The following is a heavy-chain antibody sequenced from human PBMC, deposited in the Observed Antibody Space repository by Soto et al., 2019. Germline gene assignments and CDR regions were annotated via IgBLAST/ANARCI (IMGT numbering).Heavy chain of an antibody. V-gene: IGHV4-34*01. J-gene: IGHJ5*02. Sequence: SETLSLTCAVYGGSFSGYYWSWIRQPPGKGPEWIGEINHSGSTNYNPSLKSRVTISVDTSKNQFSLKLSSVTAADTAVYYCAREMGGYYGSGSYYPLVGWFDPWGQGTLVTVSS. CDR2: INHSGST. D-gene: IGHD3-10*01. CDR3: AREMGGYYGSGSYYPLVGWFDP. CDR1: GGSFSGYY.